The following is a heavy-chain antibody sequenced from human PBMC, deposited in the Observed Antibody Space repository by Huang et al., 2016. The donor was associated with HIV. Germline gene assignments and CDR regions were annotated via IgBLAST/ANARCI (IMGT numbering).Heavy chain of an antibody. D-gene: IGHD3-22*01. Sequence: QLQLQGSGPGLVKPSETLSLTCTVSGGSITSSSYYWGWIRQPPGRGREWVGSIYYSGSTDDNPSIKSRVTVAVDTSKNQFSLKLSSVTAADTAVYYCARHFSYYDSSGYTPWDAFDIWGQGTMVTVSS. CDR3: ARHFSYYDSSGYTPWDAFDI. CDR1: GGSITSSSYY. J-gene: IGHJ3*02. CDR2: IYYSGST. V-gene: IGHV4-39*01.